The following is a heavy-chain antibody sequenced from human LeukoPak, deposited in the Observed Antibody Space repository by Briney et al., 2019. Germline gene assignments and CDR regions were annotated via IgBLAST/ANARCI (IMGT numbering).Heavy chain of an antibody. CDR3: AKDMGGGRLVRFYFDY. Sequence: GRSLRLSCAAPGFTFDDYAMHWVRQAPGKGLEWVSGISWNSGSIGYADSVKGRFTISRDNAKNSLYLQMNSLRAEDTALYYCAKDMGGGRLVRFYFDYWGQGTLVTVSS. CDR1: GFTFDDYA. J-gene: IGHJ4*02. V-gene: IGHV3-9*01. CDR2: ISWNSGSI. D-gene: IGHD6-19*01.